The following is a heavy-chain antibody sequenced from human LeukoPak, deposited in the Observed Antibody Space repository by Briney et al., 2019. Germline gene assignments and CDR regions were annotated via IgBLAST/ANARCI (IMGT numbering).Heavy chain of an antibody. CDR2: INHSGST. CDR3: ARLWENIVGATAHNWFDP. CDR1: GGSFSGYY. V-gene: IGHV4-34*01. D-gene: IGHD1-26*01. J-gene: IGHJ5*02. Sequence: SETLSLTCAVYGGSFSGYYWSWIRQSPGKGLEWIGEINHSGSTNYNPSLKSRVTISVDTSKNQFSLKLSSVTAADTAVYYCARLWENIVGATAHNWFDPWGQGTLVTVSS.